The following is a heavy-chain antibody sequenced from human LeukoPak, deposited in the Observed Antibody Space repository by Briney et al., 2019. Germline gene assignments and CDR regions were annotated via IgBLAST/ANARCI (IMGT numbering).Heavy chain of an antibody. CDR2: INHSGYT. CDR3: TRMTTGHDY. J-gene: IGHJ4*02. CDR1: GVSFDDYY. Sequence: SETLSLTCAVSGVSFDDYYWSWVRQTPGKGLEWIGEINHSGYTNDSPSLKSRVTLSIDTSRKQFSLNLRSVTVAGAGIYYCTRMTTGHDYWGQGTLVTVSS. D-gene: IGHD4-17*01. V-gene: IGHV4-34*01.